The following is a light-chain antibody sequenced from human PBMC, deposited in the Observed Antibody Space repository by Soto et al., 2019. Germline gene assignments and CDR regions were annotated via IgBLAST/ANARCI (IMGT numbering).Light chain of an antibody. Sequence: EIVLTQSPGTLSLSPGERATLSCRASQRVSSSYLAWYQQKPGQAPRLLISGASSRATGIPDRFSGSGSGTDFTLTISRLEPEDFAVYYCQQYGSSLYTFGQGTKLEIK. CDR3: QQYGSSLYT. CDR1: QRVSSSY. CDR2: GAS. V-gene: IGKV3-20*01. J-gene: IGKJ2*01.